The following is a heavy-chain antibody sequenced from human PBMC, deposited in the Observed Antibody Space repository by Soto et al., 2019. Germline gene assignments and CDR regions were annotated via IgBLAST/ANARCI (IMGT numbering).Heavy chain of an antibody. J-gene: IGHJ6*03. CDR3: ARESSAIVATILYYYYMDV. D-gene: IGHD5-12*01. CDR2: ISSSSSYI. Sequence: PGGSLRLSCAASGFTFSSYSMNWVRQAPGKGLEWVSSISSSSSYIYYADSVKGRFTISRDNAKNSLYLQMNSLRAEDTAVYYCARESSAIVATILYYYYMDVYGKATTVTVSS. V-gene: IGHV3-21*01. CDR1: GFTFSSYS.